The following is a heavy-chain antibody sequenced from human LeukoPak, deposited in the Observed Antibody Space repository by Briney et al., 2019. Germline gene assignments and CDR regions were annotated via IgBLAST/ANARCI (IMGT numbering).Heavy chain of an antibody. CDR2: ISRSSTI. D-gene: IGHD3-22*01. CDR3: ARDPHITMIVVVIPDY. Sequence: GGSLRLSCAASGFTFSDYYMNWVRQAPGKGLEWVSSISRSSTIYYADSVKGRFTISRDNAKNSLYLQMNSLRAEDTAVYYCARDPHITMIVVVIPDYWGQGTLVTVSS. J-gene: IGHJ4*02. V-gene: IGHV3-69-1*02. CDR1: GFTFSDYY.